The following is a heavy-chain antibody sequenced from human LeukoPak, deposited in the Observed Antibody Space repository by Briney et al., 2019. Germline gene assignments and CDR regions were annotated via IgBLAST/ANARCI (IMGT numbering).Heavy chain of an antibody. Sequence: ASVKVSCKASGYTFTGYYIHWVRQAPGQGLEWMGWINPNSGGTKYAQKFQGRVTMTRDTSISTAHMELSSLRSDDTAVYYCAREPMWELLGQEFDYWGQGTLVTVSS. CDR2: INPNSGGT. CDR1: GYTFTGYY. V-gene: IGHV1-2*02. J-gene: IGHJ4*02. D-gene: IGHD1-26*01. CDR3: AREPMWELLGQEFDY.